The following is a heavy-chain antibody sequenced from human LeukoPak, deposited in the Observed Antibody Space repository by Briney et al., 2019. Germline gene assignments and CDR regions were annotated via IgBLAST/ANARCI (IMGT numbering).Heavy chain of an antibody. D-gene: IGHD3-3*01. Sequence: SETLSLNCTVSGGSISSYYWSWIRQPAGKGLEWIGRLYTSGSTNYNPSLKSRVTMSVDTSKNQFSLKLSSVTAADTAVYYCARDNLLEWSFDFWGQGTLVTVSS. CDR3: ARDNLLEWSFDF. J-gene: IGHJ4*02. CDR1: GGSISSYY. CDR2: LYTSGST. V-gene: IGHV4-4*07.